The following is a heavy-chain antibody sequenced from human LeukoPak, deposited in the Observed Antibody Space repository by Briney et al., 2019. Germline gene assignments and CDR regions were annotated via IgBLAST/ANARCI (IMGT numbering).Heavy chain of an antibody. J-gene: IGHJ4*02. CDR3: ARGTTGGYSPSH. V-gene: IGHV3-21*01. Sequence: GGSPRLSCAASGFTFSTYSMNWVRQAPGKGLEWVSSISGSSSYTFYADSVRGRFTISRDNAKNSLYLQMNSLRAEDTAVYYCARGTTGGYSPSHWGQGTLVTVSS. D-gene: IGHD5-12*01. CDR1: GFTFSTYS. CDR2: ISGSSSYT.